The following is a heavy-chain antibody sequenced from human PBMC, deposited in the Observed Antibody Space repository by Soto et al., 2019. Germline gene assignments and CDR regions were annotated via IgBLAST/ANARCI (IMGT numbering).Heavy chain of an antibody. J-gene: IGHJ4*02. Sequence: GGPLSLSCAASGFTFSSYWMHWVRQAPGKGLVWVSRINSDGSSTSYADSVKGRFTISRDNAKNTLYLQMNSLRAEDTAVYYCARHSSSRSSFDYWGQGTLVTVSS. CDR3: ARHSSSRSSFDY. CDR2: INSDGSST. D-gene: IGHD6-6*01. CDR1: GFTFSSYW. V-gene: IGHV3-74*01.